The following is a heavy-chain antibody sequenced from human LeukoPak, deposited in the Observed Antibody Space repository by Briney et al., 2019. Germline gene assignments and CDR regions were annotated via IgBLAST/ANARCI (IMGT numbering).Heavy chain of an antibody. CDR2: IYYDGTT. CDR1: GGSISRSPYY. CDR3: APQGGSSSWFDP. Sequence: SETLSLTCTVSGGSISRSPYYWGWIRQPPGTGLEWIGSIYYDGTTYYSPSLKSRVAISVDTSKNQFSLKLNSVTAADTAVYYCAPQGGSSSWFDPWGQGTLATVSS. D-gene: IGHD6-6*01. J-gene: IGHJ5*02. V-gene: IGHV4-39*01.